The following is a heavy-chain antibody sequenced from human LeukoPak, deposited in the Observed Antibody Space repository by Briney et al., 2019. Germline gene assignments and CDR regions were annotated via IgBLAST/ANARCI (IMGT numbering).Heavy chain of an antibody. J-gene: IGHJ4*02. D-gene: IGHD5-18*01. V-gene: IGHV3-7*04. CDR2: IKYGGSEK. CDR1: GFTFSSYW. CDR3: ARAEGYSYAFYFVY. Sequence: HPGGSLRLTCAASGFTFSSYWMTWVRQAPAKGLEWVAYIKYGGSEKYYADSVKGRFTISRDNAKNSLYLQMNSLRAEDTAVYFCARAEGYSYAFYFVYWGQGTLVTVSS.